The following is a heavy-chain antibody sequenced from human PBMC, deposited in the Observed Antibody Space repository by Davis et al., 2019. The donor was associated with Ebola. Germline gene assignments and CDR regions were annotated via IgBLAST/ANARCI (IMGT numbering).Heavy chain of an antibody. CDR2: ISSSSSTI. D-gene: IGHD2-8*02. CDR1: GFTFSSYS. CDR3: ARDGCTGGVCYRGGSYYYYGMDV. V-gene: IGHV3-48*02. Sequence: GESLKISCAASGFTFSSYSMNWVRQAPGKGLEWVSYISSSSSTIYYAASVKGRFTISRDNAKNSLYLQMNSLRDEDTAVYYCARDGCTGGVCYRGGSYYYYGMDVWGQGTTVTVSS. J-gene: IGHJ6*02.